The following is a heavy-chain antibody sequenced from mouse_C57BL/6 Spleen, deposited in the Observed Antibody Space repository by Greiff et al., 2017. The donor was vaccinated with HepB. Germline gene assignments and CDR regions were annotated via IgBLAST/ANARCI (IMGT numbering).Heavy chain of an antibody. J-gene: IGHJ3*01. CDR1: GFNIKNTY. CDR3: AGGYGSSPFAY. D-gene: IGHD1-1*01. V-gene: IGHV14-3*01. Sequence: EVQRVESVAELVRPGASVKLSCTASGFNIKNTYMHWVKQRPKQGLEWIGRIDPANGNTKYAPKFQGKATITADTSSNTAYLQLSSLTSEDTAIYYCAGGYGSSPFAYWGQGTLVTVSA. CDR2: IDPANGNT.